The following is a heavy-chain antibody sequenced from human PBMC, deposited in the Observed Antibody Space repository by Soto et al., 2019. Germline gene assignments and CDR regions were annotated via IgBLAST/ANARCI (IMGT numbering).Heavy chain of an antibody. CDR2: INPSGGST. D-gene: IGHD5-12*01. Sequence: GASVKVSCKASGYTFTSYYMHWVRQAPGQGLEWMGIINPSGGSTSYAQKFQGRVTMTRDTSTSTVYMELSSLRSEDTAVYYCARLRWHIVATLPDAFDIWGQGTMVTVSS. CDR3: ARLRWHIVATLPDAFDI. J-gene: IGHJ3*02. V-gene: IGHV1-46*03. CDR1: GYTFTSYY.